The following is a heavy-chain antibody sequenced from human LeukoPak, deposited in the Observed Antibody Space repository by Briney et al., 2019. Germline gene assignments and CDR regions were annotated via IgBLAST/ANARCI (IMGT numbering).Heavy chain of an antibody. CDR2: INPNSGGT. CDR3: ARGYCSGGTCYLVENWLDP. CDR1: GYTLTAYY. J-gene: IGHJ5*02. V-gene: IGHV1-2*06. D-gene: IGHD2-15*01. Sequence: ASVKVSCKASGYTLTAYYIYWVRQAPGQGLEWMGRINPNSGGTDYAQDFQGRVTMTRDTSISTAYMELSRLRSDDTAVYYCARGYCSGGTCYLVENWLDPWGQGTLVTVSS.